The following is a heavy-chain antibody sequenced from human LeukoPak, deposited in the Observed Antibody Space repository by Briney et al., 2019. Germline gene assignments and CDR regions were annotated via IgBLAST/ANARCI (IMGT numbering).Heavy chain of an antibody. CDR1: GFTFRSYG. CDR3: ASGRMVRGVTISYYFDY. D-gene: IGHD3-10*01. CDR2: IWYDGTNK. Sequence: PGGSLRLSCAASGFTFRSYGTHWVRQAPGKGLEWVAIIWYDGTNKYYADSVKGRFTISRDNSKNTLYLQMNSLRVEDTAVYYCASGRMVRGVTISYYFDYWGQGTLVTVPS. V-gene: IGHV3-33*01. J-gene: IGHJ4*02.